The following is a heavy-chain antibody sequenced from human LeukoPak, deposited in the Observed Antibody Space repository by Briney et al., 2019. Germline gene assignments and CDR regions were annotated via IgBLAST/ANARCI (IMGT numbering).Heavy chain of an antibody. Sequence: GGSLRLSCAASGFTFTKAWMSWVRQAPGKGLEWLGRIKTKTNGGTTDYSAPVKGRFTISRDDAKNTLYLQMNSLKIEDTAVYYCTTQGGYWGQGTLVTVSS. CDR3: TTQGGY. CDR2: IKTKTNGGTT. CDR1: GFTFTKAW. V-gene: IGHV3-15*01. J-gene: IGHJ4*02. D-gene: IGHD3-16*01.